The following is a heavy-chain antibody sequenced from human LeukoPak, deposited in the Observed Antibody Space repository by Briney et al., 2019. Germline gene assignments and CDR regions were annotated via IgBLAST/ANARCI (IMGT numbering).Heavy chain of an antibody. CDR1: GYTFTTTY. CDR3: ARGGTYYPCIDY. V-gene: IGHV1-18*01. CDR2: ISAYNGKT. D-gene: IGHD1-26*01. Sequence: ASLKVSCKASGYTFTTTYINWVRQAPGLGLEWMGWISAYNGKTNYAQKFQGRVTMTTDSSTSTAYMDLTSLRSDDTAVYYCARGGTYYPCIDYWGQGTLVTVSS. J-gene: IGHJ4*02.